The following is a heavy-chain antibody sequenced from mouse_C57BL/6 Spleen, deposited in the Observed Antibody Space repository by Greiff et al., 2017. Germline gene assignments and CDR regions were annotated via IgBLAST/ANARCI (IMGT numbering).Heavy chain of an antibody. CDR3: ARGNYYGSSYPWFAY. Sequence: QVQLKQPGAELVKPGASVNLSCKASGYTFTSYWMQWVKQRPGQGLEWIGEIDPSDSYTNYNQKFKGKATLTVDTSSSTAYMQLSSLTSEDAAVYYWARGNYYGSSYPWFAYWGQGTLVTVSA. D-gene: IGHD1-1*01. CDR1: GYTFTSYW. CDR2: IDPSDSYT. V-gene: IGHV1-50*01. J-gene: IGHJ3*01.